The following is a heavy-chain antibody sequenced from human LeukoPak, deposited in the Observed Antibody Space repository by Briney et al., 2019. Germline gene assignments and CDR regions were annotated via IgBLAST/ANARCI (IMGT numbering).Heavy chain of an antibody. CDR3: ARSHSGGLSGSLGGLFAYYYTYYYMDV. J-gene: IGHJ6*03. D-gene: IGHD1-26*01. CDR2: INPSDGAT. V-gene: IGHV1-46*01. CDR1: GYTFTMYY. Sequence: ASVKVSCKASGYTFTMYYIHWVRQAPGQGLEWMGMINPSDGATTYAQRFQGRVTMTRDMSTTTVYMDLRSLRSEDTAVYFCARSHSGGLSGSLGGLFAYYYTYYYMDVWGRGTTVTVSS.